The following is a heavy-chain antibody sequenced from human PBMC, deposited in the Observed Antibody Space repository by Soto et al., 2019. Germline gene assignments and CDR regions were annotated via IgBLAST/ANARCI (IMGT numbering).Heavy chain of an antibody. J-gene: IGHJ4*02. V-gene: IGHV3-23*01. CDR2: ISGSGGST. D-gene: IGHD2-2*01. CDR3: ARMGGYCSSTSCRLFDY. CDR1: GFTFSSYA. Sequence: GGSLRLSCAASGFTFSSYAMSWVRQAPGKGLEWVSAISGSGGSTYYADSVKGRFTISRDNAKNTVYLQMNSLRAEDTAVYYCARMGGYCSSTSCRLFDYWGPGTLVTVSS.